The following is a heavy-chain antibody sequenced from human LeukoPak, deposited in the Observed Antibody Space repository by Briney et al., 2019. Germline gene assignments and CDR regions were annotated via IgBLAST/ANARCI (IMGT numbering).Heavy chain of an antibody. CDR1: GASFAGYS. Sequence: SETLSLTCAVHGASFAGYSWSWIRQSPGKGLEWIGEVNRVGYTIYNPSLKSRVNISIDTSTTQFSLRLSSVTVADTAVYFCARERAVSDCNWFDPWGQGTLVTVSS. D-gene: IGHD2-21*02. V-gene: IGHV4-34*01. CDR3: ARERAVSDCNWFDP. CDR2: VNRVGYT. J-gene: IGHJ5*02.